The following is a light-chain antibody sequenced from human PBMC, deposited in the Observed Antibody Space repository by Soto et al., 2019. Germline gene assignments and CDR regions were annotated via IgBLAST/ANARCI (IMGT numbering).Light chain of an antibody. J-gene: IGLJ3*02. CDR3: ASFTSTSTWV. Sequence: QPVLTQPASVSGSPGQSITVSCAGTSGDVGAYNYVSWYQQHPGKAPKLIIYEVTDRPSGVSNRFSASKSGNTASLTISGLQAEDEADYYCASFTSTSTWVFGGGTKLTVL. V-gene: IGLV2-14*03. CDR2: EVT. CDR1: SGDVGAYNY.